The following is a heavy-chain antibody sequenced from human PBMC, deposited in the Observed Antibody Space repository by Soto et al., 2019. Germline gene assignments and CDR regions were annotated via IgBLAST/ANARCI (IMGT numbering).Heavy chain of an antibody. V-gene: IGHV1-2*02. D-gene: IGHD3-10*01. CDR1: GYTFTGYY. CDR3: ARALELLWFGELRDTPDYGMDV. CDR2: INPNSGGT. Sequence: ASVKVSCKASGYTFTGYYMHWVRQAPGQGLEWMGWINPNSGGTNYAQKFQGRVTMTRDTSISTAYMELSRLRSDDTAVYYCARALELLWFGELRDTPDYGMDVWGQGTTVTV. J-gene: IGHJ6*02.